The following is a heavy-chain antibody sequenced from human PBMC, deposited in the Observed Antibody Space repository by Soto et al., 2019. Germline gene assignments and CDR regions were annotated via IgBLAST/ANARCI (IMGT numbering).Heavy chain of an antibody. CDR3: ARVLTGYYSVFSAFDI. CDR1: GGSISSYY. J-gene: IGHJ3*02. D-gene: IGHD3-9*01. V-gene: IGHV4-59*01. CDR2: IYYSGST. Sequence: SETLSLTCTVSGGSISSYYWSWMRQPPGKGLEWIGYIYYSGSTNYNPSLKSRVTISVDTSKNQFSLKLSSVTAADTAVYYCARVLTGYYSVFSAFDIWGQGTMVTVSS.